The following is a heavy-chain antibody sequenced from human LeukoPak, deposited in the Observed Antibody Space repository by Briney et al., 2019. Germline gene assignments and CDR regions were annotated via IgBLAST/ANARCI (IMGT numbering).Heavy chain of an antibody. V-gene: IGHV3-23*01. J-gene: IGHJ4*02. CDR1: GFTFSSYA. D-gene: IGHD3-10*01. CDR3: ARDRDYYGSGSYDGHFDY. CDR2: ISGSGGST. Sequence: GSLRLSCAASGFTFSSYAMSWVRQAPGKGLEWVSAISGSGGSTYYADSVKGRFTISRDNSKNTLYLQMNSLRAEDTAVYYCARDRDYYGSGSYDGHFDYWGQGTLVTVSS.